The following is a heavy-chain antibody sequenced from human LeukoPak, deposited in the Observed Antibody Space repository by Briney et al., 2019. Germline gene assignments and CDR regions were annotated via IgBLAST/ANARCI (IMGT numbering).Heavy chain of an antibody. CDR3: ATLPNWNDAFGWFDP. V-gene: IGHV1-24*01. CDR2: FDPEDGET. Sequence: GASVKVSCKVSGYTLTELSMHWVRQAPGKGLEWMGGFDPEDGETIYAQKFQGRVTMTEDTSTDTAYMELSSLRSEDTAVYYCATLPNWNDAFGWFDPWGQGTLVTVSS. CDR1: GYTLTELS. D-gene: IGHD1-1*01. J-gene: IGHJ5*02.